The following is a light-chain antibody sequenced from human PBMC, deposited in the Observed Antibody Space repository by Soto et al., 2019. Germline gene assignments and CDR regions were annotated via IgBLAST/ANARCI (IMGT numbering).Light chain of an antibody. CDR3: SSYTSSSTLVV. CDR1: SSDDGGYNY. CDR2: EVN. J-gene: IGLJ2*01. V-gene: IGLV2-14*01. Sequence: QSALAQPASVSGSPGQSITISCTGTSSDDGGYNYVSWYQQHPGKAPKLMIYEVNNRPSGVSNRFSGSKSGNTASLTISGLQAEDEADYYCSSYTSSSTLVVFGGGTKLTVL.